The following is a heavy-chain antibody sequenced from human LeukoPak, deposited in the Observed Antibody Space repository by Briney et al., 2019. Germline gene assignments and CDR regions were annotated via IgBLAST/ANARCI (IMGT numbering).Heavy chain of an antibody. V-gene: IGHV1-2*02. CDR1: GYTFTGYY. J-gene: IGHJ5*02. Sequence: GASVKVSCKASGYTFTGYYMHWVRQAPGQGLEWMGWINPNSGGTNYAQKFQGRVTMTRDTSISTAYRELSRLRSDDTAVYYCARSLGRSTMVRGVTFNNWFDPWGQGTLVTVSS. D-gene: IGHD3-10*01. CDR3: ARSLGRSTMVRGVTFNNWFDP. CDR2: INPNSGGT.